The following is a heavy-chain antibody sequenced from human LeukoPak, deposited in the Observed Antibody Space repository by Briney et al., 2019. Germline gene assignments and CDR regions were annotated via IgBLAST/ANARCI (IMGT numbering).Heavy chain of an antibody. CDR1: GFTFDGYA. CDR3: AKDTDYDSSGGFDY. CDR2: ISWNSGSI. D-gene: IGHD3-22*01. J-gene: IGHJ4*02. V-gene: IGHV3-9*03. Sequence: GGSLRLSCAASGFTFDGYAMHWVRQAPGKGLEWVSGISWNSGSIGYADSVKGRFTISRDNAKNSLYLQMNSLRAEDMALYYCAKDTDYDSSGGFDYWGQGTLVTVSS.